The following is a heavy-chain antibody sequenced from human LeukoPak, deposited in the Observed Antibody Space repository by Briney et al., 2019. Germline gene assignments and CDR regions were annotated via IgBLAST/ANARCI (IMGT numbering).Heavy chain of an antibody. V-gene: IGHV4-34*01. Sequence: SETLSLTCAVYGGSFSGYYWSWIRQPPGQGLEWMGGINHSGSTNYNPSLKSRVTISVATSKNQFSLKPSSVTAADTAVYYCARGYGAGSGYYRKHGWGPPYNWFDPWGQGTLVTVSS. CDR1: GGSFSGYY. D-gene: IGHD3-3*01. CDR2: INHSGST. J-gene: IGHJ5*02. CDR3: ARGYGAGSGYYRKHGWGPPYNWFDP.